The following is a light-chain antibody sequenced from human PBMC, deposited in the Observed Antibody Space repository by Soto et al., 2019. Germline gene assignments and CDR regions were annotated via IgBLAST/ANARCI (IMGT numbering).Light chain of an antibody. CDR3: SSYTSSSTL. V-gene: IGLV2-14*03. Sequence: SALTQPASVSGSPGQSITISCTGTSSDVGAYSYVSWYQQHPGKAPKLIIYDVTYRPAGVSNRFSGSKSGNTASLTISGLQAEDEADYYCSSYTSSSTLFGGGTKLTVL. J-gene: IGLJ2*01. CDR1: SSDVGAYSY. CDR2: DVT.